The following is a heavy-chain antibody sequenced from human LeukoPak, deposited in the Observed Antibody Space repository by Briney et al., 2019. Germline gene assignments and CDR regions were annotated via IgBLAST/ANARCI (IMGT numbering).Heavy chain of an antibody. J-gene: IGHJ5*02. CDR3: ARDMIAARPNWFDP. D-gene: IGHD6-6*01. Sequence: ASVKVSCKASGYSFTTYGITWVRQAPGQGIEWMGWISAYNGNTNYAQKLQGRVTMTTDTSTSTAYMELRSLTSDDTAVYYCARDMIAARPNWFDPWGQGTLVTVSS. CDR2: ISAYNGNT. CDR1: GYSFTTYG. V-gene: IGHV1-18*01.